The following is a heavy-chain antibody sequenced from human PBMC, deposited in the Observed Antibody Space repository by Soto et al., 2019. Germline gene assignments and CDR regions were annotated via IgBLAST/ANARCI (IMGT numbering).Heavy chain of an antibody. CDR2: IKSKTDGGTT. J-gene: IGHJ4*02. CDR3: TTDLETYYDLWSGYRPFDY. D-gene: IGHD3-3*01. Sequence: PWGSLRLSCASSGFTFSNAWMSWVCQAPGKGLEWVGRIKSKTDGGTTDYAAPVKGRFTISRDDSKNTLYLQMNSLKTEDTAVYYCTTDLETYYDLWSGYRPFDYWGQGTLVTVSS. CDR1: GFTFSNAW. V-gene: IGHV3-15*01.